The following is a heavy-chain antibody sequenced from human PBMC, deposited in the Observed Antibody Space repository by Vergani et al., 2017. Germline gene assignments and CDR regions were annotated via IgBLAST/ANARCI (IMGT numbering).Heavy chain of an antibody. D-gene: IGHD5-18*01. V-gene: IGHV3-74*01. Sequence: EVQLVESGGGLIHPGGSLRLSCEGSGFSFSGYWMHWVRQSPEKGLVWVSGISGHDHRTLCADSVKGRFIISRDDSKNTLYLQMSSLRVEDTAIYYCAELYGDDGYSPFWGQGTLVTVSS. CDR1: GFSFSGYW. CDR3: AELYGDDGYSPF. CDR2: ISGHDHRT. J-gene: IGHJ4*02.